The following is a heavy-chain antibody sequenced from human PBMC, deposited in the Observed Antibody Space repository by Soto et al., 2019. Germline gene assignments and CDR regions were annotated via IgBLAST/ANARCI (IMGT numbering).Heavy chain of an antibody. Sequence: EVQLVETGGGLIQPGGPLRLSCAASGFTVSSNYMSWVRQAPGKGLEWVSSIYSGGNTYYADSVKGRFTISRDNSKNTLFLQMNSLRAEDTAVYYCARGGVSHCYFDYWGQGTLVTVSS. CDR1: GFTVSSNY. CDR2: IYSGGNT. V-gene: IGHV3-53*02. CDR3: ARGGVSHCYFDY. J-gene: IGHJ4*02. D-gene: IGHD3-16*01.